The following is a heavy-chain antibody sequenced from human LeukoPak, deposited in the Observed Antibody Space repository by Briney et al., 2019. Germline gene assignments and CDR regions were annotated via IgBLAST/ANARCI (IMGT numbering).Heavy chain of an antibody. CDR2: ISWNSGSI. V-gene: IGHV3-9*01. CDR1: GFTFDDYA. CDR3: AKEPSVGGVDY. J-gene: IGHJ4*02. Sequence: GGSLRLPCAASGFTFDDYAMHWVRQAPGKGLEWVSGISWNSGSIGYADSVKGRFTISRDNAKNSLYLQMNSLRAEDTALYYCAKEPSVGGVDYWGQGTLVTVSS. D-gene: IGHD2-21*01.